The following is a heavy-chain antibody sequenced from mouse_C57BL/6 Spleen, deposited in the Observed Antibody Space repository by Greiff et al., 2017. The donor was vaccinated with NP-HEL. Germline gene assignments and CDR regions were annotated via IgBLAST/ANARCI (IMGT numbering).Heavy chain of an antibody. CDR2: IYPGDGDT. CDR1: GYAFSSSW. V-gene: IGHV1-82*01. D-gene: IGHD3-2*02. Sequence: VQLQESGPELVKPGASVKISCKASGYAFSSSWMNWVKQRPGKGLEWIGRIYPGDGDTKYNGKFKGKATLTADKSSSTAYMQLSSLTSEDSAVYFCARVGELMLRFAYWGQGTLVTVSA. J-gene: IGHJ3*01. CDR3: ARVGELMLRFAY.